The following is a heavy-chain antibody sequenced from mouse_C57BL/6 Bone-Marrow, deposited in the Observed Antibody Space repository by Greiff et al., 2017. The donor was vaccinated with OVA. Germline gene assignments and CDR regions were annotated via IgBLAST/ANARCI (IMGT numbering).Heavy chain of an antibody. CDR1: GYTFTSYW. Sequence: VQLQESGAELVKPGASVKLSCKASGYTFTSYWMQWLKQRPGQGLEWIGEIDPSDSYTNYNQKSKGKATLTVDTSSSTAYMQLSSLTSEDSAVYCCARYHDSSYWYFDVWGTGTTVTVSS. V-gene: IGHV1-50*01. CDR3: ARYHDSSYWYFDV. CDR2: IDPSDSYT. D-gene: IGHD1-1*01. J-gene: IGHJ1*03.